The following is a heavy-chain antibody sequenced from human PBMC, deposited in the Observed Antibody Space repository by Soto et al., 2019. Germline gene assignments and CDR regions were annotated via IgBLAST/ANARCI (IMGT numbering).Heavy chain of an antibody. CDR2: IFYNGNA. D-gene: IGHD3-10*01. V-gene: IGHV4-31*03. J-gene: IGHJ4*02. Sequence: QVLLQESGPGLVKPSQTLSLTCSVSGGSISKGDYYWTWIRQLPGKGLEWIAYIFYNGNAYYTPSLKSRLTISVDTSENQFSLKLTSVTAADTAVYYCASLRGSGTNFFFDYWVQGNLVTVSS. CDR1: GGSISKGDYY. CDR3: ASLRGSGTNFFFDY.